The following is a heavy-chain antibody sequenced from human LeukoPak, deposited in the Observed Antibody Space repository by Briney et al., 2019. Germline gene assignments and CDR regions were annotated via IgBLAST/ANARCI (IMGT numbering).Heavy chain of an antibody. CDR1: GGSISSGGYY. Sequence: SETLSLTCTVSGGSISSGGYYWRWIRQHPGKGLEWIGYIYYSGSTYYNPSLKSRVTISVDTSKNQFSLKLSSVTAADTAVYYCARQFSGYSSDWFDPWGQGTLVTVSS. V-gene: IGHV4-31*03. J-gene: IGHJ5*02. CDR2: IYYSGST. D-gene: IGHD6-19*01. CDR3: ARQFSGYSSDWFDP.